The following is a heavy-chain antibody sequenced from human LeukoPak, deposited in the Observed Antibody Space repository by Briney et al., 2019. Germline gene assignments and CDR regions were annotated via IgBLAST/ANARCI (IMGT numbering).Heavy chain of an antibody. V-gene: IGHV1-18*01. D-gene: IGHD6-13*01. Sequence: GASVKVSCRASGYSFTSYGVTWVRQAPGQGLEWMGWISPYNGNTNYEQKLQGRVTMTTDTSTTTAYMELRSLKSDDTAVYYCARLGWSDSSWLGYYFDYWGQGTLVTVSP. J-gene: IGHJ4*02. CDR1: GYSFTSYG. CDR2: ISPYNGNT. CDR3: ARLGWSDSSWLGYYFDY.